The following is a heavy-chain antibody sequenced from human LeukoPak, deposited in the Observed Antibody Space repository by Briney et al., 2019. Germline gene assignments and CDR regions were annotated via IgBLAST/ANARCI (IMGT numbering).Heavy chain of an antibody. CDR3: AKDRVAGTRAFDI. CDR1: GFTFSNYA. D-gene: IGHD6-19*01. Sequence: QAGGSLRLSCAASGFTFSNYAMDWVRQAPGKGLEWVSAITTGGGSTFYADSVKGRFTISRDNSKNTLYLQMNSLRAEDTAEYYCAKDRVAGTRAFDIWGQGTMVTVSS. J-gene: IGHJ3*02. V-gene: IGHV3-23*01. CDR2: ITTGGGST.